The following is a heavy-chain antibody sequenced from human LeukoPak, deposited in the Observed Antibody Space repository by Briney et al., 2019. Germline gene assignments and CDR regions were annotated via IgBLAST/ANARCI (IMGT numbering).Heavy chain of an antibody. Sequence: PSEPVSLTCTVSGGSISSYYWSWIRQPPGKGLEWIGYIYYSGSTNYNPSLKSRVTISVDTSKNQFSLKLSSVTAADTAVYYCARDQGVYDSSGYYYGVWFDPWGQGTLVTVSS. V-gene: IGHV4-59*01. CDR2: IYYSGST. CDR1: GGSISSYY. J-gene: IGHJ5*02. D-gene: IGHD3-22*01. CDR3: ARDQGVYDSSGYYYGVWFDP.